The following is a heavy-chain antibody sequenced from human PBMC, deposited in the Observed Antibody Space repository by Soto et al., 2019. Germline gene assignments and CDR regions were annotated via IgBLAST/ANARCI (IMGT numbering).Heavy chain of an antibody. CDR2: IYYSGST. Sequence: QVQLXESGPGLVKPSETLSLTCTVSGGSISSYYWSWIRQPPGKGLEWIGYIYYSGSTNYNXXXXXXXXXXXXXXXXXXXXXXXXXXXXXXXXXXXARSXXXDFXSXFWXDYWXQGXLVTV. J-gene: IGHJ4*02. CDR3: ARSXXXDFXSXFWXDY. V-gene: IGHV4-59*01. CDR1: GGSISSYY.